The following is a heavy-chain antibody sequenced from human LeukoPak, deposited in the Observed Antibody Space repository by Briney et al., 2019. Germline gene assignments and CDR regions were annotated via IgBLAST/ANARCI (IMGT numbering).Heavy chain of an antibody. V-gene: IGHV3-7*03. CDR1: GFTFSSYW. CDR2: IKQDGSEK. Sequence: GGSLRLSCAASGFTFSSYWMSWVRQAPGKGLEWVANIKQDGSEKYYVDSVKGRFTISRDNAKNSLYLQMNSLRAEDTAVYYRARLDHGRWYYYGIDVWGKGTTVTVSS. J-gene: IGHJ6*04. CDR3: ARLDHGRWYYYGIDV. D-gene: IGHD4-23*01.